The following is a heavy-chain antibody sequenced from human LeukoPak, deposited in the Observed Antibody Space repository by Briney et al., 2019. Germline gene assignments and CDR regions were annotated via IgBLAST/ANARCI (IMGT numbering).Heavy chain of an antibody. CDR3: ARVADCTNGVCYNWFDP. V-gene: IGHV4-34*01. J-gene: IGHJ5*02. Sequence: SETLSLTCAVYGGSFSGYYWSWIRQPPGKGLEWIGEINHSGSTNYNPSLKSRVTISVDTSKNQFSLKLSSVTAADTAVYYCARVADCTNGVCYNWFDPWGQGTLVTVSS. CDR2: INHSGST. CDR1: GGSFSGYY. D-gene: IGHD2-8*01.